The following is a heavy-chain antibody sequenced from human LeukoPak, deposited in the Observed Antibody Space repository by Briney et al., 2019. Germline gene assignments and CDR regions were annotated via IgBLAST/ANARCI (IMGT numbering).Heavy chain of an antibody. J-gene: IGHJ4*02. CDR2: IYYSGST. V-gene: IGHV4-59*02. D-gene: IGHD1-1*01. Sequence: PSETLSLTCTVSGGSVSTYYRSWIRQPPGKGLEWIGYIYYSGSTKYNPSLKSRVTISVDTSKNQFSLKLTSVTSADTAVYYCARYDGAFVRFDYWGQGTLVTVSS. CDR3: ARYDGAFVRFDY. CDR1: GGSVSTYY.